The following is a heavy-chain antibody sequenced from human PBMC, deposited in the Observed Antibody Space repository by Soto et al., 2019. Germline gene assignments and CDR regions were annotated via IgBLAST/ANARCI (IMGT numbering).Heavy chain of an antibody. CDR1: GFTFSNAW. CDR2: IKSITDGGTT. Sequence: EVQLVESGGGLVKPGGSLRLSCAASGFTFSNAWMSWVRQAPGRGLEWVARIKSITDGGTTDYDAPVTGRFAISRADSKTTMYLQMHSIKAEDTAMYYCTTGQYTYGLDSWGQGTLVTVSS. CDR3: TTGQYTYGLDS. D-gene: IGHD5-18*01. V-gene: IGHV3-15*01. J-gene: IGHJ4*02.